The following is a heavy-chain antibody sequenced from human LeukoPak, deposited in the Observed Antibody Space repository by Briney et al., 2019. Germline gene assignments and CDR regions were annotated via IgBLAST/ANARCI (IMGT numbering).Heavy chain of an antibody. CDR2: MTSASSYM. CDR1: GFDFSGYS. CDR3: AKMGIGGVGTYYYYMDV. V-gene: IGHV3-21*01. Sequence: GGSLRLSCAASGFDFSGYSMNWVRQAPGKGLEWVSSMTSASSYMDYADSVRGRFTISRDNAKNSLYLQMNGLRAEDTAVYYCAKMGIGGVGTYYYYMDVWGKGTTVTVSS. J-gene: IGHJ6*03. D-gene: IGHD6-13*01.